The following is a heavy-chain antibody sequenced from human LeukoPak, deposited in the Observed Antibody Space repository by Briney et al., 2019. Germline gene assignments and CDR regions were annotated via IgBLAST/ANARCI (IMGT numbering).Heavy chain of an antibody. J-gene: IGHJ4*02. V-gene: IGHV1-69*04. CDR1: GGTFSSYA. CDR2: IIPIFGIA. D-gene: IGHD1-26*01. CDR3: ARAESGSYYHFDY. Sequence: SVKVSCKASGGTFSSYAISWVRQAPGQGLEWMGRIIPIFGIANYVQKFQGRVTITADKSTSTAYMELSSLRSEDTAVYYCARAESGSYYHFDYWGQGTLVTVSS.